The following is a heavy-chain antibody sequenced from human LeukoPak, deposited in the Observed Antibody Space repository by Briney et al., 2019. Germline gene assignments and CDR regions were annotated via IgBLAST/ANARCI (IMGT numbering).Heavy chain of an antibody. CDR1: GYTFTSYG. CDR3: ARMSVRYFDWLFPPDY. CDR2: ISAYNGNT. Sequence: ASVKVSCKASGYTFTSYGISSVRQAPGQGLEWMGWISAYNGNTNYAQKLQGRVTMTTDTSTSTAYMELRSLRSDDTAVYYCARMSVRYFDWLFPPDYWGQGTLVTVSS. J-gene: IGHJ4*02. D-gene: IGHD3-9*01. V-gene: IGHV1-18*01.